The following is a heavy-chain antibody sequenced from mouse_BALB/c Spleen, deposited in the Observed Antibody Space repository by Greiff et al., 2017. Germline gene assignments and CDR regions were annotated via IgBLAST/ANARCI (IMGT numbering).Heavy chain of an antibody. D-gene: IGHD2-1*01. CDR1: GFTFSSFG. CDR3: ARGLYYGNYGGAMDY. Sequence: DVMLVESGGGLVQPGGSRKLSCAASGFTFSSFGMHWVRQAPEKGLEWVAYISSGSSTIYYADTVKGRFTISRDNPKNTLFLQMTSLRSEDTAMYYCARGLYYGNYGGAMDYWGQGTSVTVSS. J-gene: IGHJ4*01. CDR2: ISSGSSTI. V-gene: IGHV5-17*02.